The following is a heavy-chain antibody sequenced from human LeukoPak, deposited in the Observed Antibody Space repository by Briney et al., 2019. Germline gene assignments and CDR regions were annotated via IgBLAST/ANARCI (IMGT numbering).Heavy chain of an antibody. Sequence: ASVKVSCKASGGTFSSYAISWVRQAPGQGLEWMGGIIPVFGTTNYAQKFQGRVTITADESTSTAYMELSSLTSDDTAVYYCATRGYYDSSGYEEFDYWGQGTLVTVSS. CDR2: IIPVFGTT. J-gene: IGHJ4*02. D-gene: IGHD3-22*01. CDR1: GGTFSSYA. V-gene: IGHV1-69*13. CDR3: ATRGYYDSSGYEEFDY.